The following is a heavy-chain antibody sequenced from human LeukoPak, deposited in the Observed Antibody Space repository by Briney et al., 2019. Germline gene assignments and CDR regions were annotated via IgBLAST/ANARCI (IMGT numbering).Heavy chain of an antibody. CDR3: ARLTYDYFDY. CDR1: GGSISSSSYY. D-gene: IGHD2-2*01. V-gene: IGHV4-39*01. Sequence: PSETLSLTCTVSGGSISSSSYYWGWLRQPPGMGLEWIGSIYYSGSTYYNPSLKSRVTISVDTSKNQFSLKLSSVTAADTAVYYCARLTYDYFDYWGQGTLVTVSS. J-gene: IGHJ4*02. CDR2: IYYSGST.